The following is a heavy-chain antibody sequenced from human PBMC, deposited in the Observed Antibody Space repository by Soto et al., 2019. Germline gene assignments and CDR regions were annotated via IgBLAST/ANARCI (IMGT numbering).Heavy chain of an antibody. Sequence: SGGSLRLSCVASGLTFSNYWMTWVRQAPGKGLEWVANIDQDESRKNYADSVRGRFIISRDNAKNSVYLQMNSLTADDTGVYYCATDIPIRDNWGQGTRVTVSS. J-gene: IGHJ4*02. CDR1: GLTFSNYW. CDR3: ATDIPIRDN. CDR2: IDQDESRK. D-gene: IGHD2-21*01. V-gene: IGHV3-7*03.